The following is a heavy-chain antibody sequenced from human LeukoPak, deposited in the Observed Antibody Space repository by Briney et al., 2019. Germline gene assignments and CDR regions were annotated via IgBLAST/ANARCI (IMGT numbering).Heavy chain of an antibody. D-gene: IGHD4-17*01. CDR3: SREIYGRFDY. J-gene: IGHJ4*02. CDR1: GYTFTNYG. Sequence: ASVKVSCKASGYTFTNYGISWVRQAPGQGLEWMGWISAYNGNTNYAQKFQGRVTMTTDTSTTTAYMELRSLRSDDAAVYYCSREIYGRFDYWGQGALVTVSS. V-gene: IGHV1-18*01. CDR2: ISAYNGNT.